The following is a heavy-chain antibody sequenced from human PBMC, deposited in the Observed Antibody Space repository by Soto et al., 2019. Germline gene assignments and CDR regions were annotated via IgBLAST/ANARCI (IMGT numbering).Heavy chain of an antibody. Sequence: QVQLQESGPGLVEPSQTLSLTCTVSGGSISSGDYYWSWIRQPPGKGLEWIGYIYYSGSTYYNPSLKSLIAISIDTSKNQSPLKLSSVTAADTAVYYCASLTTVKSRPYWGHGTLVTVSS. V-gene: IGHV4-30-4*01. CDR2: IYYSGST. CDR3: ASLTTVKSRPY. CDR1: GGSISSGDYY. J-gene: IGHJ4*01. D-gene: IGHD4-17*01.